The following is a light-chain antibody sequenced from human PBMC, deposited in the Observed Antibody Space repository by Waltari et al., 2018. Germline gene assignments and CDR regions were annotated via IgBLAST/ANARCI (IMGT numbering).Light chain of an antibody. Sequence: QSALTQPASVSGSPGQSISISCTGSSSDVGTFLFLSWYQQHHGKAPKVIIYEGNKRPSGLSDRFSGSKSGNTASLTISGLQPDDEADYYCCSYVGGTSWVFGGGTKLTVL. V-gene: IGLV2-23*01. CDR3: CSYVGGTSWV. CDR1: SSDVGTFLF. CDR2: EGN. J-gene: IGLJ3*02.